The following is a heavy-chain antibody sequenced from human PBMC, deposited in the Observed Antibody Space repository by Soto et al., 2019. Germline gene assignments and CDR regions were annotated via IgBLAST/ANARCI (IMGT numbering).Heavy chain of an antibody. CDR3: ARGDTAMVIDY. V-gene: IGHV3-74*01. J-gene: IGHJ4*02. CDR1: GFAFRSYG. CDR2: INSAGTTT. Sequence: GGSLRLSCAASGFAFRSYGMHWVRQAPGKGLVWVSRINSAGTTTTYADSMKGRFTISRDNAKNTLYLQMNSLRAEDTAVYYCARGDTAMVIDYWGQGTQVTVSS. D-gene: IGHD5-18*01.